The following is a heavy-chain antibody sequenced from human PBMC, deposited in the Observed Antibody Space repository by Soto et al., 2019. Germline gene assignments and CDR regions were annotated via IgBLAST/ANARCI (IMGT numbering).Heavy chain of an antibody. J-gene: IGHJ5*02. D-gene: IGHD3-3*01. CDR2: IYYSGHT. V-gene: IGHV4-30-4*01. CDR1: GGSITSGDNY. Sequence: PSEPLSLTCTVSGGSITSGDNYWSWIRQPPGKGLEWIGYIYYSGHTYYNPSLKSRLTISVDTSKNHFSLRLSSVTAADTAVYSGARTYWSGWARRLGDAWGQGALVTVAS. CDR3: ARTYWSGWARRLGDA.